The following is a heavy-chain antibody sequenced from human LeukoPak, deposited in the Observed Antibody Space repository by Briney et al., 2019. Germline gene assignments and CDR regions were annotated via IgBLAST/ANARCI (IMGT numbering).Heavy chain of an antibody. D-gene: IGHD6-13*01. CDR1: GGTFSSYA. Sequence: ASVKVSCKASGGTFSSYAISWVRQAPGQGLEWMGGIIPIFGTANYAQKFQGRVTITADESTSAAYMELSSLRSEDTAVYYCAREGAAATSVYYGMDVWGQGTTVTVSS. CDR3: AREGAAATSVYYGMDV. J-gene: IGHJ6*02. V-gene: IGHV1-69*13. CDR2: IIPIFGTA.